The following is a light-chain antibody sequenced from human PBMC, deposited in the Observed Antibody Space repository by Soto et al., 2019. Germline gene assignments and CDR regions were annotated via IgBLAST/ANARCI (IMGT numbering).Light chain of an antibody. V-gene: IGLV2-14*03. Sequence: QSVLTQSAAVSGSPGQSITISCTGTRSDVGGSDYVSWYQQHPDKAPKLIIYDVNDRPSGVSDRLSGSKSGNTASLTISGLHAEDEADYYCASYTATNTNVFGNGTKLTVL. CDR2: DVN. CDR1: RSDVGGSDY. CDR3: ASYTATNTNV. J-gene: IGLJ1*01.